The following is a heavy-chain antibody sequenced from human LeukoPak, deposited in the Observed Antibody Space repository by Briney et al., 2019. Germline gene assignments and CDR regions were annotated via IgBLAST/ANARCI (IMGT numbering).Heavy chain of an antibody. V-gene: IGHV4-59*12. CDR2: IYYSGST. CDR1: GGSISSYY. CDR3: ARDGGGRNWFDP. Sequence: SETLSLTCTVSGGSISSYYWSWIRQPPGKGLEWIGYIYYSGSTNYNPSLKSRVTISVDTSKNQFSLKLSSVTAADTAVYYCARDGGGRNWFDPWGQGTLVTVSS. D-gene: IGHD2-15*01. J-gene: IGHJ5*02.